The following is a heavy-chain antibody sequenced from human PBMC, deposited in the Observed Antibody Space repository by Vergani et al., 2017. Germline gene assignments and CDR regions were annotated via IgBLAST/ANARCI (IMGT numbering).Heavy chain of an antibody. D-gene: IGHD1-1*01. CDR3: VRTEYSTGISCNTRFDS. CDR1: GFSFNTYW. J-gene: IGHJ5*01. Sequence: EVQLVESGGGSVQSGGSLRLSCVASGFSFNTYWMHWVRQVPGEGLMWVARIDEYGNRATYGDCDTGRFTITRDNAKNTVFLQMNTMRAEDEGVYYCVRTEYSTGISCNTRFDSWGQGALVTVSS. CDR2: IDEYGNRA. V-gene: IGHV3-74*03.